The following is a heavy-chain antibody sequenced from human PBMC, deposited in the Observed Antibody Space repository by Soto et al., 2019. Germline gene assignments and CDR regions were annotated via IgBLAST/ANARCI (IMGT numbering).Heavy chain of an antibody. Sequence: ASVKVSCKASGYSFTNNYVSWVRQATGQGLEWMGWMNPGSGDTGYAQKFQGRVTMTRDISIATAYMELSGLRSDDTAIYYCARMATFGSLNWFDPWGQGTLVTVSS. V-gene: IGHV1-8*01. CDR1: GYSFTNNY. J-gene: IGHJ5*02. CDR2: MNPGSGDT. D-gene: IGHD3-10*01. CDR3: ARMATFGSLNWFDP.